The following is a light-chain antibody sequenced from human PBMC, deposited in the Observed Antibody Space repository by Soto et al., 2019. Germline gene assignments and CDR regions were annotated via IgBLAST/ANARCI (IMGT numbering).Light chain of an antibody. CDR1: QSVSSN. CDR3: KQYNNWPRT. J-gene: IGKJ1*01. V-gene: IGKV3-15*01. CDR2: GAS. Sequence: EIVMTQSPATLSVSPGERATLSCRASQSVSSNLAWYQQKPGQAPRLLIYGASTRATGIPARFSGSGSGTECTLTISSLQSEDFAVYYCKQYNNWPRTFGQGTKVEIK.